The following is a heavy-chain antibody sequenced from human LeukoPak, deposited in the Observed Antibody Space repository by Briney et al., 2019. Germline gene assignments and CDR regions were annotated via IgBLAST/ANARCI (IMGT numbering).Heavy chain of an antibody. D-gene: IGHD2-15*01. V-gene: IGHV3-43*01. CDR2: LTWNADRT. CDR1: GFTFDDYT. CDR3: ARDIAVAARGGAFDY. Sequence: GGSLTLSCAASGFTFDDYTMYWVRQPPGKGLEWVSLLTWNADRTYYADSVKGRFTISRDNSKNSLYLQMNSLKIEDTALYYCARDIAVAARGGAFDYWGQGTLVTVSS. J-gene: IGHJ4*02.